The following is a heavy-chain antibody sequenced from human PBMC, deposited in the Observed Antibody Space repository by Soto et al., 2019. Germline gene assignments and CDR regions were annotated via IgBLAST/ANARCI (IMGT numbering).Heavy chain of an antibody. CDR2: ISAYNGNT. Sequence: QVQLVQSGAEVKKPGASVKVSCKASGYTFTSYGISWVRQAPGQGLEWMGWISAYNGNTNYAQKRQGRVTMTTDTSTSTAYMELRSLRSDDTAVYYCARDRDCISTSGYWEGYYYYGMDVWGQGTTVTVSS. J-gene: IGHJ6*02. CDR1: GYTFTSYG. D-gene: IGHD2-2*01. V-gene: IGHV1-18*01. CDR3: ARDRDCISTSGYWEGYYYYGMDV.